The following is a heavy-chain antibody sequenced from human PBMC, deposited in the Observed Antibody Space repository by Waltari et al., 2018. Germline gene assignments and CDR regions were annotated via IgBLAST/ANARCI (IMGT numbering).Heavy chain of an antibody. CDR1: AYTFSGYS. V-gene: IGHV1-2*06. Sequence: VQLGQSGAEVKMPGASVRVSCKPSAYTFSGYSLHWGRQAPGQGPEWMGRINPYSGGTNYAQMFQGRVTMTADTSITTAYMELAGLTSDDTAVYYCVRDGRFCSSTTCYSNDPFHDWGQGTLVTVSS. J-gene: IGHJ4*02. D-gene: IGHD2-2*01. CDR2: INPYSGGT. CDR3: VRDGRFCSSTTCYSNDPFHD.